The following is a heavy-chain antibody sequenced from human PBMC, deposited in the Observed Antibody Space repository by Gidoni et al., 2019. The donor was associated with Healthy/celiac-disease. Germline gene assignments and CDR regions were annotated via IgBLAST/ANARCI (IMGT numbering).Heavy chain of an antibody. CDR1: GGSISSYY. D-gene: IGHD6-19*01. CDR3: ARDEGDSSGWNWFDP. Sequence: QVQLQESGPGLVKPSETLSLTCTVSGGSISSYYWSWIRQPPGKGLEWIGYIYYSGSTNYNPSLKSRVTISVDTSKNQFSLKLSSVTAADTAVYYCARDEGDSSGWNWFDPWGQGTLVTVSS. J-gene: IGHJ5*02. V-gene: IGHV4-59*01. CDR2: IYYSGST.